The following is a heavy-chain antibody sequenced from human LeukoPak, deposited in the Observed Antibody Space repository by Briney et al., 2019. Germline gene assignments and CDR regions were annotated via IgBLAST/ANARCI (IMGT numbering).Heavy chain of an antibody. J-gene: IGHJ6*03. D-gene: IGHD6-13*01. CDR3: AKEGGGSSSWYDYYYYMDV. V-gene: IGHV3-30*02. CDR1: GFTFSSYG. Sequence: GGSLRLSCAASGFTFSSYGMHWVRQAPGKGLEWVAFIRYDGSNKYYADSVKGRFTISRDNSKNTLYLQMNSLRAEDTAVYYCAKEGGGSSSWYDYYYYMDVWGKGTTATISS. CDR2: IRYDGSNK.